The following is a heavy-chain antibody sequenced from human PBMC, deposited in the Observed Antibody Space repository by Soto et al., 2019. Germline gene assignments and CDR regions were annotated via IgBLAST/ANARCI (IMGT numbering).Heavy chain of an antibody. CDR1: GFTFSNYA. J-gene: IGHJ4*02. Sequence: VQLLDSGGGLVQPGGSLRLSCAASGFTFSNYAMTWVRQGPGKRLEWVSGISGSGGRSYYADSVKGRFTISRDNSKSTLYLQMNSLRAEDTAVYYCAKAYFVWSSEQPYYFDYWGQGTLVTVSS. CDR3: AKAYFVWSSEQPYYFDY. D-gene: IGHD3-16*01. V-gene: IGHV3-23*01. CDR2: ISGSGGRS.